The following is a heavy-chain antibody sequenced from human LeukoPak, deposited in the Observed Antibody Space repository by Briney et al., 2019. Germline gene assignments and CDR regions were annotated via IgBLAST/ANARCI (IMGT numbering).Heavy chain of an antibody. Sequence: PGGSLRLSCAAAGFTFSSYGMNWVRLAPGKGLEWVSYISSTSTTMYYADSVKGRFTISRDNAKNSLFLQMYSLRDEDTAVYYCARDWTRTGFDYWGQGTLATVSS. V-gene: IGHV3-48*02. J-gene: IGHJ4*02. D-gene: IGHD3/OR15-3a*01. CDR2: ISSTSTTM. CDR3: ARDWTRTGFDY. CDR1: GFTFSSYG.